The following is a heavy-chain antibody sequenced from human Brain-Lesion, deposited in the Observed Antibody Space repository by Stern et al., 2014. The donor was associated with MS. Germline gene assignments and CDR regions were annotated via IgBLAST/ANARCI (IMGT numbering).Heavy chain of an antibody. D-gene: IGHD1-26*01. CDR2: FDPEDGET. Sequence: VQLEESGAEVKKPGASVKVSCKVSGYTLTELSMHWVRQAPRKGLEWMGGFDPEDGETIYAQKFQGRVTMTEDTSTDTAYMELSSLRSEDTAVYYCATLSPGAGGSYYRHFDYWGQGTLVTVSS. CDR1: GYTLTELS. V-gene: IGHV1-24*01. CDR3: ATLSPGAGGSYYRHFDY. J-gene: IGHJ4*02.